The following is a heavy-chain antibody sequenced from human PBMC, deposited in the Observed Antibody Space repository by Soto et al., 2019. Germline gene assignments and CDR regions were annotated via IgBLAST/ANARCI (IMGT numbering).Heavy chain of an antibody. Sequence: SETLSLTCAVSGGSISSGGYSWSWIRPPPGKGLEWIGYIYHRGSTNYNPSLKSRVTISVDTSKNQFSLKLSSVTAADTAVYYCARDSRWYDSSGYYLQNAFDIWGQGTMVTVS. CDR1: GGSISSGGYS. D-gene: IGHD3-22*01. V-gene: IGHV4-61*08. CDR3: ARDSRWYDSSGYYLQNAFDI. CDR2: IYHRGST. J-gene: IGHJ3*02.